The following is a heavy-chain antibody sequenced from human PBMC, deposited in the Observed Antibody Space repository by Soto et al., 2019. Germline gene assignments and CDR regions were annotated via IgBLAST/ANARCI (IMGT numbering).Heavy chain of an antibody. V-gene: IGHV3-48*03. J-gene: IGHJ3*01. D-gene: IGHD2-21*01. CDR2: IRANDESI. Sequence: GGSLRLSWVASGFDLRSYVMNWVRQAPGKGLEWVSNIRANDESIYYPDSVKGRVSVSRDSAKNSLFLEMNSLRVDYTAVYYFTRESLRDSIFFWGQGTMVTVS. CDR1: GFDLRSYV. CDR3: TRESLRDSIFF.